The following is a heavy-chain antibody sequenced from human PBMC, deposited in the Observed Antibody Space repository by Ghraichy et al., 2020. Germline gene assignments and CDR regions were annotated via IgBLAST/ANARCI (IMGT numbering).Heavy chain of an antibody. J-gene: IGHJ4*02. V-gene: IGHV4-39*01. CDR3: ARQGYGGVDY. D-gene: IGHD4-23*01. CDR2: IYYSGST. CDR1: GGSISSSSYY. Sequence: SETLSLTCTVSGGSISSSSYYWGWIRQPPGKGLEWIGSIYYSGSTYYNPSLKSRVTISVDTSKNQFSLKLSSVTAADTAVYYCARQGYGGVDYWGQGTLVTVSS.